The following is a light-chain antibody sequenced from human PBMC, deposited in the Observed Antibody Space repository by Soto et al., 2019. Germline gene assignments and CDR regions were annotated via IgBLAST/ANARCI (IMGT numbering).Light chain of an antibody. CDR2: NTY. Sequence: DIQMTQSPSLLSASVGDRVTITCQASQDIGNFLKWYQQKPGKAPKLLIYNTYTLERGVPSRYSGRGSETDFSLSISSLQPDDFATYYYYLYDNLTPTTFGPGTNVDIK. J-gene: IGKJ3*01. CDR1: QDIGNF. V-gene: IGKV1-33*01. CDR3: YLYDNLTPTT.